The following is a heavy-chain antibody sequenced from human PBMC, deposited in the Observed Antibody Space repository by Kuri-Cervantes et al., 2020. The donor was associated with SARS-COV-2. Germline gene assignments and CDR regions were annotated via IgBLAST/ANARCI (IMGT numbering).Heavy chain of an antibody. D-gene: IGHD1-20*01. J-gene: IGHJ4*02. CDR2: ISAYNGNT. V-gene: IGHV1-18*01. CDR3: ARRPWYNWNDVLWDY. Sequence: ASVKVSCKASGYTFTSYGISWVRQAPGQGLEWMGWISAYNGNTNYAQKLQGRVTMTTDTSTSTAYMELSSLRSEDTAVYYCARRPWYNWNDVLWDYWGQGTLVTVSS. CDR1: GYTFTSYG.